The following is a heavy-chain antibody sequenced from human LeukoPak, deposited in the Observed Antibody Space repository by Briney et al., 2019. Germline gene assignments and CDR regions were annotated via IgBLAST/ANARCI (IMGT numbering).Heavy chain of an antibody. Sequence: SGGSLRLSCAASGFTFSSYSMNWVRQAPGKGLEWVSSISSSSSYIYYADSVKGRFTISRDNAKNSLYLQMNSLRAEDTAVYYCASRGVVTGAFDIWGQGTMVTVSS. J-gene: IGHJ3*02. CDR3: ASRGVVTGAFDI. D-gene: IGHD2-15*01. CDR2: ISSSSSYI. V-gene: IGHV3-21*01. CDR1: GFTFSSYS.